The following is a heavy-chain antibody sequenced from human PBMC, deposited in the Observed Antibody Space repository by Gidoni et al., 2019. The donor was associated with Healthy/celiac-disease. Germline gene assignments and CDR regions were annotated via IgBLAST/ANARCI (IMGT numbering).Heavy chain of an antibody. CDR2: ISGSGGST. J-gene: IGHJ4*02. CDR3: AKFHSAGWGDFDY. V-gene: IGHV3-23*01. D-gene: IGHD6-25*01. Sequence: LEWVSAISGSGGSTYYADSVKGRFTISRDNSKNTLYLQMNSLRAEDPALYYCAKFHSAGWGDFDYGGQGTLVTVSS.